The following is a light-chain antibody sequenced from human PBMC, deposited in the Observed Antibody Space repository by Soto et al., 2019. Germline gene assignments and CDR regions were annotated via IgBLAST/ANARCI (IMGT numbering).Light chain of an antibody. V-gene: IGKV3-11*01. J-gene: IGKJ1*01. CDR3: QQRSNPTWT. CDR1: QSISGY. CDR2: GTS. Sequence: EIVLTQSPATLSLSPGERATLSCRASQSISGYLAWYQQKPGQAPRLLIFGTSNRAPGIPARFTGSGSGADFTLTITTLEPEDFAFYYCQQRSNPTWTFGQGTKV.